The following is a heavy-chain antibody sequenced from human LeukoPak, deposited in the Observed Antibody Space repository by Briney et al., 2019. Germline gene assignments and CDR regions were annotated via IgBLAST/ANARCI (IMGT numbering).Heavy chain of an antibody. CDR1: GFTFSDYW. D-gene: IGHD6-13*01. V-gene: IGHV3-7*01. J-gene: IGHJ4*02. Sequence: GGSLRLSCAASGFTFSDYWMSWVRQAPGKGLEWVANIKKDGSAKYYVDSVKGRFTISRDNAKNSLYLQMHSLRVDDAAVYYCARISIATAGDTDCSGQGTLVTVSS. CDR3: ARISIATAGDTDC. CDR2: IKKDGSAK.